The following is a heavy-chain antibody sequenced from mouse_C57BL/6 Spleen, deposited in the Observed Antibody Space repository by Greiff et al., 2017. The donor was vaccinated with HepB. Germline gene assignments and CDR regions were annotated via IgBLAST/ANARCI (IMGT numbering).Heavy chain of an antibody. D-gene: IGHD3-2*02. J-gene: IGHJ2*01. V-gene: IGHV5-4*01. Sequence: EVQLVESGGGLVKPGGSLKLSCAASGFTFSSYAMSWVRQTPEKRLEWVATISDGGSYTYYPDNVKGRFTISRDNAKNNLYLQMSHLKSEDTAMYYCAREAAQPYFDYWGQGTTLTVSS. CDR3: AREAAQPYFDY. CDR1: GFTFSSYA. CDR2: ISDGGSYT.